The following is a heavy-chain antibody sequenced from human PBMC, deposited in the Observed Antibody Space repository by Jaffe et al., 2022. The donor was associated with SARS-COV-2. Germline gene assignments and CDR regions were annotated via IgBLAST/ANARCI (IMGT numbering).Heavy chain of an antibody. Sequence: QLQLQESGPGLVKPSETLSLTCTVSGGSISSSSYYWGWIRQPPGKGLEWIGSIYYSGSTYYNPSLKSRVTISVDTSKNQFSLKLSSVTAADTAVYYCASQAGVRGVIMPAEDNDYWGQGTLVTVSS. CDR2: IYYSGST. CDR1: GGSISSSSYY. V-gene: IGHV4-39*01. D-gene: IGHD3-10*01. J-gene: IGHJ4*02. CDR3: ASQAGVRGVIMPAEDNDY.